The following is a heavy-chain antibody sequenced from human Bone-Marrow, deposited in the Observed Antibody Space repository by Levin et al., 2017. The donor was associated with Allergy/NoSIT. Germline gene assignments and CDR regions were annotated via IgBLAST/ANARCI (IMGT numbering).Heavy chain of an antibody. Sequence: PSETLSLTCAVSGGSISSGGYSWSWIRQPPGKGLEWIGYIYHSGSTYYNPSLKSRVTISVDRSKNQFSLKLSSVTAADTAVYYCARADNYCSSTSCHPENNWFDPWGQGTLVTVSS. CDR2: IYHSGST. D-gene: IGHD2-2*01. V-gene: IGHV4-30-2*01. J-gene: IGHJ5*02. CDR1: GGSISSGGYS. CDR3: ARADNYCSSTSCHPENNWFDP.